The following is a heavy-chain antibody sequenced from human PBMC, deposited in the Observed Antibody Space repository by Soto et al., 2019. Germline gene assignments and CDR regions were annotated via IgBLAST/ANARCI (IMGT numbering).Heavy chain of an antibody. Sequence: QITLKESGPTLLNPPQTLTLTCTFSVFSLSTSGVGVGWIRQPPGKAMEWLALIYWDHDKRYSPSLKSRLTITKDTSKNQVVLTMTNMDPVDTATYYCAQRLIVTTVTSWFDPWGQGTLVTVAS. CDR3: AQRLIVTTVTSWFDP. CDR2: IYWDHDK. CDR1: VFSLSTSGVG. V-gene: IGHV2-5*02. J-gene: IGHJ5*02. D-gene: IGHD4-17*01.